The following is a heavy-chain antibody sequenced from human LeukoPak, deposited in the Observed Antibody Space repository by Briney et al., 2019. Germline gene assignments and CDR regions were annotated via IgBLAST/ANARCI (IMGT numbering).Heavy chain of an antibody. D-gene: IGHD2-2*01. Sequence: PSETLSLTCTVSGGSISSYYWSWIRQPPGKGLEWIGYIYYSGSTNYNPSLKSRVTISVDTSKNQFSLKLSSVTAADTAVYYCARQKTGTTRNGVVPAPYFDYWGQGTLVTVSS. J-gene: IGHJ4*02. CDR3: ARQKTGTTRNGVVPAPYFDY. V-gene: IGHV4-59*01. CDR1: GGSISSYY. CDR2: IYYSGST.